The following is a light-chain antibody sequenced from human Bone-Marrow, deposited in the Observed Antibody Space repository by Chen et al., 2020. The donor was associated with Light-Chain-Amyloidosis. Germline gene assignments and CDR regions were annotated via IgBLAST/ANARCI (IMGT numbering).Light chain of an antibody. CDR1: QTINTY. CDR2: AAS. V-gene: IGKV1-39*01. Sequence: DIQMTQSPSSLSASVGDKVTITCRASQTINTYLNWYQQKPGKAPDLLIFAASTLHSGVPSRFSGSGSVTAFTLTIRSLHPEDFATFYCQQNFGSPWTFGQGTKVEIK. J-gene: IGKJ1*01. CDR3: QQNFGSPWT.